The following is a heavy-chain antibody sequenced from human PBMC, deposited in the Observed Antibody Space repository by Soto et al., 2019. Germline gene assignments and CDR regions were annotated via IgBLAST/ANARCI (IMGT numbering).Heavy chain of an antibody. D-gene: IGHD3-3*01. V-gene: IGHV1-8*01. J-gene: IGHJ1*01. CDR2: MNPNSGNT. Sequence: QVQLVQSGAEVKKPGASVKVSCKASGYTFTSYDINCVQQATGQGLEWMGWMNPNSGNTGYAQKFQGRVTMTRNTSISTAYMELSSLRSEDTAVSYSARWITIFGVVPGWGQGFLVTVS. CDR1: GYTFTSYD. CDR3: ARWITIFGVVPG.